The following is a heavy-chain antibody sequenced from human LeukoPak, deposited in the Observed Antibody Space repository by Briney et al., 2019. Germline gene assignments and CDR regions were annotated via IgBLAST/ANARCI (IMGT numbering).Heavy chain of an antibody. CDR2: VYSSGVG. J-gene: IGHJ4*02. CDR3: AREEFLHEIDSSGYFVY. Sequence: PWETLSLTCTVSGGSITGYYWNWIRQPAGQGLEWLGRVYSSGVGNYNPSLTSRVTMSVDTSKNQFSLKLTSLTAADTAVYYCAREEFLHEIDSSGYFVYWGQGTLVTVSS. V-gene: IGHV4-4*07. CDR1: GGSITGYY. D-gene: IGHD3-22*01.